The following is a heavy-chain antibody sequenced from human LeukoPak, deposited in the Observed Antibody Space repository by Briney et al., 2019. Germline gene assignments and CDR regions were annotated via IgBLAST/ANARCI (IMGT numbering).Heavy chain of an antibody. D-gene: IGHD6-13*01. Sequence: GESLKISFKGSGYSFTTYWIAWVRPMPGKGLEWMGVIYPGDSDTRYSPSFQGQVTISADKSISAAYLEWSSLKASDTATYYCAGRGSSWTFDYWGQGTLVTVSS. V-gene: IGHV5-51*01. CDR1: GYSFTTYW. J-gene: IGHJ4*02. CDR2: IYPGDSDT. CDR3: AGRGSSWTFDY.